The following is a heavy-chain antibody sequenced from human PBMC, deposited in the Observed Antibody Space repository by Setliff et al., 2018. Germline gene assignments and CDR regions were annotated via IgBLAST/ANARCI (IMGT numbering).Heavy chain of an antibody. J-gene: IGHJ4*02. V-gene: IGHV4-59*01. CDR3: AREGGGSGWTPDS. CDR2: IYYNGRS. Sequence: PSETLSLTCTVSGGSISNYYWSWSRQSPGKGLEWIGFIYYNGRSDHNPSFQSRVTMSVDRSKNQFSLNLRAMTAADTAVYYCAREGGGSGWTPDSWGQGTPVTVSS. D-gene: IGHD6-19*01. CDR1: GGSISNYY.